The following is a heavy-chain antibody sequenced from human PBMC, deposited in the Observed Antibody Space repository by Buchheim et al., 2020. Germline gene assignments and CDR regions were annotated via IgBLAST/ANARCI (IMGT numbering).Heavy chain of an antibody. Sequence: EVQLVESGGGLVQPGGSLRLSCAVSGFTFSSYAMGWVRQAPGKGLEWVSAISSSGSYTYYADSVKGRFTISRDNSKNTLYLQMNSLRAEETAVYYCAKFTSYGGVDYWGQGTL. D-gene: IGHD2/OR15-2a*01. CDR2: ISSSGSYT. CDR3: AKFTSYGGVDY. J-gene: IGHJ4*02. V-gene: IGHV3-23*04. CDR1: GFTFSSYA.